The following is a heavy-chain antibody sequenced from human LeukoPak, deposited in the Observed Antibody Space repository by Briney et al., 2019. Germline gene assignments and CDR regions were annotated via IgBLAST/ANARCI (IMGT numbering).Heavy chain of an antibody. CDR1: GGSISSGGYS. CDR2: IYHSGST. CDR3: ARGSPTYDFWSGYNNWFDP. J-gene: IGHJ5*02. Sequence: PSETLSLTCAVSGGSISSGGYSWSWIRQPPGKGLEWIGYIYHSGSTYYNPSLKSRVTISVDRSKNQFSLKLSSVTAADTAVYYCARGSPTYDFWSGYNNWFDPWGQGTLVTVSP. V-gene: IGHV4-30-2*01. D-gene: IGHD3-3*01.